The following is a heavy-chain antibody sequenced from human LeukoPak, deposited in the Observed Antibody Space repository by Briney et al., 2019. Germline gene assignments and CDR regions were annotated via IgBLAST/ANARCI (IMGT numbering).Heavy chain of an antibody. Sequence: SQTLSLTCTVSGGSISSGDYYWSWIRQPPGKGLEWIGYIYYSGSTYYNPSLKSRVTISVDTSKNQFSLKLSSVTAADTAVYYCARAKYSRSSLFDYWGQGTLVTVSS. V-gene: IGHV4-30-4*08. D-gene: IGHD6-6*01. CDR3: ARAKYSRSSLFDY. CDR1: GGSISSGDYY. CDR2: IYYSGST. J-gene: IGHJ4*02.